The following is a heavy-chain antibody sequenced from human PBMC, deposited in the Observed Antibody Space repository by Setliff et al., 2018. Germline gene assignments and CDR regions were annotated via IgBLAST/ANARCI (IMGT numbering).Heavy chain of an antibody. J-gene: IGHJ5*02. D-gene: IGHD3-3*01. CDR2: INTNTGNP. V-gene: IGHV7-4-1*02. CDR1: GYTFTSYA. CDR3: ARGPLHYDFWSGYYTVSWFDP. Sequence: ASVKVSCKASGYTFTSYAMNWVRQAPGQGLEWMGWINTNTGNPTYAQGYTGRFVFSLDTSVSTAYLQISSLKAEDTAVYYCARGPLHYDFWSGYYTVSWFDPWGQGTLVTVSS.